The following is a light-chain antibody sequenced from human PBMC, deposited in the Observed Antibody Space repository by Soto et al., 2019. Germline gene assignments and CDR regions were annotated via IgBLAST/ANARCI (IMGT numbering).Light chain of an antibody. CDR2: AAS. J-gene: IGKJ1*01. V-gene: IGKV1-39*01. Sequence: DIQIPQAKSSMSASVGDRFNNTCRASQSISSYLNWYQQKPGKAPKLLIYAASSLQSGVPSRFSGSGSGTEFTLSVCGLQPDDFATYCCQLYNIYSWPVGQGTKVDIK. CDR3: QLYNIYSWP. CDR1: QSISSY.